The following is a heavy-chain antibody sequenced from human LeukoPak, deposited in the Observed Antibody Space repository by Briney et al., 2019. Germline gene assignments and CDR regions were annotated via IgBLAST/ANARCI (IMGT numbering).Heavy chain of an antibody. CDR1: GGSIGSDY. V-gene: IGHV4-59*01. D-gene: IGHD5-24*01. J-gene: IGHJ2*01. CDR2: IYYSGGT. Sequence: PSETLSLTCTVSGGSIGSDYWSWIRQPPGKGLEWIGYIYYSGGTNYNPSLKSRVTMSVDTSKNQFSLNMNSVTAADTAVYYCASSRRDGYYYNWHFDLWGRGTLVTVSS. CDR3: ASSRRDGYYYNWHFDL.